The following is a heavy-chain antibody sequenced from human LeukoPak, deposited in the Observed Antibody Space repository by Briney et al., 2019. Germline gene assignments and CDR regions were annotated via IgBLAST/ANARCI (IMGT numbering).Heavy chain of an antibody. Sequence: PSETLSLTCTVSGGSISSGGYYWSWIRQHPGKGLEWIGYIYYSGSTYYNPSLKSRVTISVDTSKNQFSLKLSSVTAADTAVYYCARTPMHYYDSSGYSDYWGQGTLVTVSS. J-gene: IGHJ4*02. V-gene: IGHV4-31*03. CDR1: GGSISSGGYY. CDR3: ARTPMHYYDSSGYSDY. CDR2: IYYSGST. D-gene: IGHD3-22*01.